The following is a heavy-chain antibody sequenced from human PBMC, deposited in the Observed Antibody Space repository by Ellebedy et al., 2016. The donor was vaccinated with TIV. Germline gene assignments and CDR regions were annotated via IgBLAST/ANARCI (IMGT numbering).Heavy chain of an antibody. CDR2: ISIISSYI. J-gene: IGHJ4*02. Sequence: GESLKISCAASGFTFSTYSMNWVRQAPGKGLEWVSTISIISSYIYYADSVKGRVTISKDNSKNTLYLQMNSLRAEDTAVYYCAKGWSSETARYGEYWGQGTLVTVSS. V-gene: IGHV3-21*04. D-gene: IGHD3-10*01. CDR3: AKGWSSETARYGEY. CDR1: GFTFSTYS.